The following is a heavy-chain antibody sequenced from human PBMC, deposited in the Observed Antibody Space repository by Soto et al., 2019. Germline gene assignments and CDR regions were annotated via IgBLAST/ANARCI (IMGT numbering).Heavy chain of an antibody. CDR3: ARSLYTSAPNYYGMDV. J-gene: IGHJ6*02. D-gene: IGHD2-2*02. CDR2: ISSSSSYI. V-gene: IGHV3-21*04. Sequence: GGSLRLSCAASGFTFSSYSMNWVRQAPGKGLEWVSSISSSSSYIYYADSVKGRFTISRDNAKNSLYLQMNSLGAEDSAVYYCARSLYTSAPNYYGMDVWGQGTTVTVSS. CDR1: GFTFSSYS.